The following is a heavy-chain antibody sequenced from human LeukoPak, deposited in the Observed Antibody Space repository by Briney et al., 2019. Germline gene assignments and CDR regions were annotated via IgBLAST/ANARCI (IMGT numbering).Heavy chain of an antibody. D-gene: IGHD1-26*01. CDR2: INTNTGNP. V-gene: IGHV7-4-1*02. J-gene: IGHJ4*02. CDR1: GYTFTSYG. Sequence: GASVKVSCKASGYTFTSYGISWVRQAPGQGLEWMGWINTNTGNPTYAQGFTGRFVFSLDTSVSTAYLQISSLKAEDTAVYYCARDGGATTSDYWGQGTLVTVSS. CDR3: ARDGGATTSDY.